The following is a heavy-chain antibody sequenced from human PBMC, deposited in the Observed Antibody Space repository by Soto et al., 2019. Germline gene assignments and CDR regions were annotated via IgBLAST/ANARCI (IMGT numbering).Heavy chain of an antibody. CDR1: GYTFTSYD. CDR2: MNPNSGNT. CDR3: ARGGYNWKYYDFWSGYSANWFDP. Sequence: ASVKVSCKASGYTFTSYDINWVRQATGQGLEWMGWMNPNSGNTGYAQKFQGRVTMTRNTFISTAYMELSSLRSEDTAVYYCARGGYNWKYYDFWSGYSANWFDPWGQGTLVTVSS. V-gene: IGHV1-8*01. J-gene: IGHJ5*02. D-gene: IGHD3-3*01.